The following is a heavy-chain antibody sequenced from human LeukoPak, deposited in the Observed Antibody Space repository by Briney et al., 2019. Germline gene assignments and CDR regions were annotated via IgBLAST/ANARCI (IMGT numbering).Heavy chain of an antibody. CDR2: IIPIFGTA. J-gene: IGHJ1*01. CDR1: GGTFSSYA. D-gene: IGHD6-19*01. CDR3: ARDSSIAVAGTGYFQH. V-gene: IGHV1-69*01. Sequence: SVKVSCKASGGTFSSYAISWVRQAPGQGLEWMGGIIPIFGTANYAQKFQGRVTITADESTSTAYMELSSLRSEDTAVCYCARDSSIAVAGTGYFQHWGQGTLVTVSS.